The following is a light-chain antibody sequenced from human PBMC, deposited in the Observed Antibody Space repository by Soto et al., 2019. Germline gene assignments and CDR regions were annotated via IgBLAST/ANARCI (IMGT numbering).Light chain of an antibody. CDR3: QKYNSAPQT. CDR2: DAS. Sequence: DIQMTQSPSSLSASVGDRVTITCQASQDISNYLNWYQQKPGKAPKLLIYDASNLETGVPSRFSGSGSGTDFTFTISSLQSADIATYYCQKYNSAPQTFGQGTKVDIK. J-gene: IGKJ1*01. V-gene: IGKV1-33*01. CDR1: QDISNY.